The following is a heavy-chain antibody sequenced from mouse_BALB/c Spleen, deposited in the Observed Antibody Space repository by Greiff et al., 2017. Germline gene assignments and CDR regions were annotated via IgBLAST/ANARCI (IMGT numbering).Heavy chain of an antibody. D-gene: IGHD2-4*01. CDR1: GYTFTSYW. Sequence: VQLQQPGAELVKPGASVKLSCKASGYTFTSYWMHWVKQRPGQGLEWIGEINPSNGRTNYNEKFKSKATLTVDKSSSTAYMQLSSLTSEDSAVYYCARSGYDYSWFAYWGQGTLVTVSA. CDR3: ARSGYDYSWFAY. V-gene: IGHV1S81*02. J-gene: IGHJ3*01. CDR2: INPSNGRT.